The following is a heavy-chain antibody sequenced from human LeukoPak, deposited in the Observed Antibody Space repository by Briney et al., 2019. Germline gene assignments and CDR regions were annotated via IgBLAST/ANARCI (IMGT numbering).Heavy chain of an antibody. V-gene: IGHV1-18*01. CDR2: ISAYNGNT. D-gene: IGHD6-19*01. J-gene: IGHJ4*02. CDR3: ARDMFSSGPDYFFEY. CDR1: GYTFTSYG. Sequence: ASVKASCKASGYTFTSYGISWVRQAPGQGLEWMGWISAYNGNTNYAQQFQDRVAVTTDTSTSTAYVELRRLRSDDTAVYYCARDMFSSGPDYFFEYWGQGTLVTVSS.